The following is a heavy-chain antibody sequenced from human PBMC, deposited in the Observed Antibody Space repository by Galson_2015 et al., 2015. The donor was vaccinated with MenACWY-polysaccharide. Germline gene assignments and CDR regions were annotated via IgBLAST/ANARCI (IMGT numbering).Heavy chain of an antibody. D-gene: IGHD2-21*02. V-gene: IGHV3-7*01. CDR2: IKKDGGEI. CDR3: ARELGRMMVTPYFDS. J-gene: IGHJ4*02. Sequence: SLRLSCAASGFTFSSYWMSWVRQAPGKGLEWVANIKKDGGEIYYVDSVKGRFTISRDNSKNTLYLQMNSLRAEDTAVYYCARELGRMMVTPYFDSWGQGTLVTVSS. CDR1: GFTFSSYW.